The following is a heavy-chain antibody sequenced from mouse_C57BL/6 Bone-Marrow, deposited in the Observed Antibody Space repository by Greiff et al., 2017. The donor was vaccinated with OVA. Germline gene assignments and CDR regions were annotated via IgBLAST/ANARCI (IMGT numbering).Heavy chain of an antibody. Sequence: QVQLKESGAELARPGASVKLSCKASGYTFTSYGISWVKQRPGQGLEWIGEIYPRSGNTYYNEKFKGKATLTADKSSSTAYMELRSLTSEDAAVYFYAGVPRRRLFDDWGQGTTLTVSS. J-gene: IGHJ2*01. D-gene: IGHD5-1*01. CDR3: AGVPRRRLFDD. CDR2: IYPRSGNT. V-gene: IGHV1-81*01. CDR1: GYTFTSYG.